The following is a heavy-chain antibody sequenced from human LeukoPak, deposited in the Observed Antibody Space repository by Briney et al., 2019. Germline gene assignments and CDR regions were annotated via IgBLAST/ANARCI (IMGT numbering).Heavy chain of an antibody. J-gene: IGHJ4*02. CDR2: IYYSGST. CDR3: ARHGGVGVIPDFDY. CDR1: GDSISSSSYY. Sequence: SETLSLTCTVSGDSISSSSYYWGWIRQPPGKGLEWIGSIYYSGSTYYNPSLKSRVTMSVDTSKNQFPLKLSSVTAADTAVYYCARHGGVGVIPDFDYWGPGTLVTVSS. V-gene: IGHV4-39*01. D-gene: IGHD2-8*02.